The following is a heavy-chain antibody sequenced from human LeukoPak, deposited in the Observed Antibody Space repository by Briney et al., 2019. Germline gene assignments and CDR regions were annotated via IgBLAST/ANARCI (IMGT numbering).Heavy chain of an antibody. CDR3: AREYYDTLTGSGGWFDP. J-gene: IGHJ5*02. D-gene: IGHD3-9*01. Sequence: SETLSLTCTVSGGSVSSGSYYWSWIRQPPGKGLEWIGYIYYSGSTNYNPSLKSRVTISVDTSKKQFSLKLSSVTAADTAVYYCAREYYDTLTGSGGWFDPWGQGTLVTVSS. CDR1: GGSVSSGSYY. CDR2: IYYSGST. V-gene: IGHV4-61*01.